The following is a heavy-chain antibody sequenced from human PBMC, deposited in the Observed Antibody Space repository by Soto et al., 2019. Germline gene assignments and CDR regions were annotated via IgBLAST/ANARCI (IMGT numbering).Heavy chain of an antibody. CDR3: AKGRYCSSTSCWYPYYYYGMDV. CDR2: ISGSGGST. V-gene: IGHV3-23*01. Sequence: GGSLRLSCAASGFTFSSYAMSWVRQAPGKGLEWVSAISGSGGSTYYADSVKGRFTISRDNSKNTLYLQMNSLRAEDTAVYYCAKGRYCSSTSCWYPYYYYGMDVWGQGTTVTVS. CDR1: GFTFSSYA. J-gene: IGHJ6*02. D-gene: IGHD2-2*01.